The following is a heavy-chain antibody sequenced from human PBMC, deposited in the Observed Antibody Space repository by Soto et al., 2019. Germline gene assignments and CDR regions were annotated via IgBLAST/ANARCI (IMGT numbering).Heavy chain of an antibody. CDR3: AKLGTMGVFDN. V-gene: IGHV3-23*01. Sequence: EVQFLESGGGLVPPGGSLRLSCAASGFTFSSYAMSWVRQAPGEGLEWLAGITFRGDNTYYADSVKGRFTLSRDNSRNRLDLQMNSLKVEDTALYYCAKLGTMGVFDNWGQGTLLTVSS. J-gene: IGHJ4*02. D-gene: IGHD1-1*01. CDR1: GFTFSSYA. CDR2: ITFRGDNT.